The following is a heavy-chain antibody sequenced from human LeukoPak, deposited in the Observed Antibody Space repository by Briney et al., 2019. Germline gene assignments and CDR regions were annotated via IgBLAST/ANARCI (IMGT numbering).Heavy chain of an antibody. CDR3: ARVDGGNSEADAFDI. Sequence: GGSLRLSCAASGFTFTNYITNWVRQAPGKGLEWVSSISSRSSYIYYADSVKGRFTISRDNSKNTLYLQMNSLGAEDTAVYYCARVDGGNSEADAFDIWGQGTMVTVSS. J-gene: IGHJ3*02. D-gene: IGHD4-23*01. CDR2: ISSRSSYI. CDR1: GFTFTNYI. V-gene: IGHV3-21*04.